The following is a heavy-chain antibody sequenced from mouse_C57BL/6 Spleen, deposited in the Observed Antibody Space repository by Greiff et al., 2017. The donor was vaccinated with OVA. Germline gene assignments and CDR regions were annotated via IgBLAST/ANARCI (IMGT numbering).Heavy chain of an antibody. Sequence: EVKLMESGGGLVKPGGSLKLSCAASGFTFSDYGMHWVRQAPEKGLEWVAYISSGSSTIYYADTVKGRFTISRDNAKNTLYLQMTSLRSEDTAMYYCARQDYDYDNYYAMDYWGQGTSVTVSS. J-gene: IGHJ4*01. CDR1: GFTFSDYG. D-gene: IGHD2-4*01. CDR2: ISSGSSTI. V-gene: IGHV5-17*01. CDR3: ARQDYDYDNYYAMDY.